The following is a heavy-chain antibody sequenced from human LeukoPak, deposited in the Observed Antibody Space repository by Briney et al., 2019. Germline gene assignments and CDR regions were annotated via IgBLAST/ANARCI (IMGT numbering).Heavy chain of an antibody. CDR1: GFTFSSYA. J-gene: IGHJ3*02. CDR2: ISGSGGST. CDR3: AKDRDSSGLPDAFDI. V-gene: IGHV3-23*01. Sequence: GGSLRLSCAASGFTFSSYAMSWVRQAPGKGLEWVSAISGSGGSTYYADSVKGRFTISRDNSKNTLYLQVNSLRAEDTAVYYCAKDRDSSGLPDAFDIWGQGTMVTVSS. D-gene: IGHD6-19*01.